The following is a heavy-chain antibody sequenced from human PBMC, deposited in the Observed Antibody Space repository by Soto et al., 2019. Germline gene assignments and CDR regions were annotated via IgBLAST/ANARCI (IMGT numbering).Heavy chain of an antibody. J-gene: IGHJ4*02. V-gene: IGHV3-23*01. CDR2: ISGSGGST. CDR3: AKGLCGGGDCYAYFDY. D-gene: IGHD2-21*02. Sequence: GGSLGLSCAASGFPFSSYAMSWVRQAPGKGLEWVSAISGSGGSTYYADSVKGRFTISRDNSKNTLYLQMNSLRAEDTAVYYCAKGLCGGGDCYAYFDYWGQGTLVTVSS. CDR1: GFPFSSYA.